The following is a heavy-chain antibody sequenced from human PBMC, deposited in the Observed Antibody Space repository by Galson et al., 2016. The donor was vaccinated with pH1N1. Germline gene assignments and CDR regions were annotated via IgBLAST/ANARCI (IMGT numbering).Heavy chain of an antibody. Sequence: SLRLSCAASGFTFSSCAMHWVRHVPGKGLDWVALIWYDGSNQYYTDSVKGRFTISRDNSNNTLYLQMKSLRVEDTAVYYCVRESWRFGGDFDYWGQGTLVAVSS. CDR3: VRESWRFGGDFDY. J-gene: IGHJ4*02. V-gene: IGHV3-33*08. CDR1: GFTFSSCA. CDR2: IWYDGSNQ. D-gene: IGHD2-15*01.